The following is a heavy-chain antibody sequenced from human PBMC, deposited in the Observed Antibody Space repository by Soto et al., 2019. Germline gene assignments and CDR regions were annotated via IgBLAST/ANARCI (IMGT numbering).Heavy chain of an antibody. CDR2: INAGNSNT. V-gene: IGHV1-3*01. CDR1: GYTFTSYA. J-gene: IGHJ4*02. CDR3: ARDLQADY. Sequence: QVQLVQSGAEVKKPGASVKVSCKASGYTFTSYAMHWVRQAPGQRLEWMGWINAGNSNTKYSQKFQGRVTITRDTSASTAYMELGSLRSEDTAVYYCARDLQADYWGQGTLVTVSS.